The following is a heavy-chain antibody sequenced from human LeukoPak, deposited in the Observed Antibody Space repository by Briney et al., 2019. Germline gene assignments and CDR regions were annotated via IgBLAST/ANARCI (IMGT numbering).Heavy chain of an antibody. D-gene: IGHD3-3*01. Sequence: GGSLRLSCAASGFTFSSYAMSWVRQAPGKGLEWVSAISGSGGSTYYADSVKSRFTISRDNSKNTLYLQMNSLRAEDTAVYYCAKGSIADYDFWSGYYTHYFDYWGQGTLVTVSS. CDR3: AKGSIADYDFWSGYYTHYFDY. J-gene: IGHJ4*02. CDR1: GFTFSSYA. CDR2: ISGSGGST. V-gene: IGHV3-23*01.